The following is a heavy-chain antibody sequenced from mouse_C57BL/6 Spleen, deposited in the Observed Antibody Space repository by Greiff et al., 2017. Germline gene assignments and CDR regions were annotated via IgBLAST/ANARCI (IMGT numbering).Heavy chain of an antibody. D-gene: IGHD2-5*01. J-gene: IGHJ3*01. CDR1: GYTFTGYW. Sequence: QVQLQQSGAELMKPGASVKLSCKATGYTFTGYWIEWVKQRPGHGLEWIGEILPGSGSTNYNEKFKGKATFTADPSSNTADMQLSSLTTQDSAIYYCARAPSSNCSWFAYWGQGTLVTVSA. CDR2: ILPGSGST. V-gene: IGHV1-9*01. CDR3: ARAPSSNCSWFAY.